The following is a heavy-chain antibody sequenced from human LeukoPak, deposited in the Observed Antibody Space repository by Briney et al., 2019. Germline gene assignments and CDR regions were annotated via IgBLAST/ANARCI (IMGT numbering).Heavy chain of an antibody. V-gene: IGHV3-21*01. D-gene: IGHD3-22*01. CDR2: ITSSSTYI. CDR1: GFTFSSYN. CDR3: ASGRTYYYDSSGYPFDY. J-gene: IGHJ4*02. Sequence: GGSLRLSCAASGFTFSSYNMNWVRQAPGKGLEWVSSITSSSTYIYYADSVKGRFTISRDSAKNSLYLQMNSLRAEDTAVYYCASGRTYYYDSSGYPFDYWGQGTLVTVSS.